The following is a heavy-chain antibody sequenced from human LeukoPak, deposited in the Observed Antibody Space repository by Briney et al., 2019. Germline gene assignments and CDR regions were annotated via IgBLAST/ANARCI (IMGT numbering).Heavy chain of an antibody. V-gene: IGHV3-23*01. J-gene: IGHJ3*02. CDR2: ISGSGGST. Sequence: GGSLRLSCAASGFTFSNNALSWVRQAPGKGLEWVSVISGSGGSTYYADSVKGRFTISRDNSKNALYLQMDSLRAGDTAVYYCARGRLRVIDAFDIWGQGTMVTVSS. CDR1: GFTFSNNA. CDR3: ARGRLRVIDAFDI. D-gene: IGHD2-21*01.